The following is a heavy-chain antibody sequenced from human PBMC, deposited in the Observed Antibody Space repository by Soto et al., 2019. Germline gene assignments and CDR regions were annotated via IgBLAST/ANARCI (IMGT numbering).Heavy chain of an antibody. J-gene: IGHJ5*02. V-gene: IGHV3-11*01. D-gene: IGHD5-18*01. CDR3: ARDTADSWFDP. Sequence: GGSLRLSCAASGFTFSDYYMSWIRQAPGKGLEWVSYISSSGSTIYYADSVKGRFTISRHNSKNTLYLQMNSLRAEDTAVYYCARDTADSWFDPWGQGTLVTVSS. CDR2: ISSSGSTI. CDR1: GFTFSDYY.